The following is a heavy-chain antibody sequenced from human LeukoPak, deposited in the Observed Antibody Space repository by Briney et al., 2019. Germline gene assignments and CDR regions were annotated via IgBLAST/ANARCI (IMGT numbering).Heavy chain of an antibody. J-gene: IGHJ6*02. Sequence: GASVNVSCKVSGYTFTSYGLSWVRQAPGQGLEWLGWINPNTGSRNYAQKFQDRVTVTTDTTTDTAYMELRSLRSDDTAVYYCARDYHYVLTGNFYYVMDVWGQGTTVTVSS. CDR1: GYTFTSYG. V-gene: IGHV1-18*01. CDR2: INPNTGSR. CDR3: ARDYHYVLTGNFYYVMDV. D-gene: IGHD3-9*01.